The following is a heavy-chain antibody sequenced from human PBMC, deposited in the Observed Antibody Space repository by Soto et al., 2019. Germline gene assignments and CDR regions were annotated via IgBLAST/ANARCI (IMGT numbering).Heavy chain of an antibody. CDR2: ISSDGGNT. V-gene: IGHV3-30*18. Sequence: GGSMKLSCAASEFTFSSCAMHWVRPAPGKGLEWAAGISSDGGNTYYPDSVKGRFTISRDNSKNTLYLQMNSLRAEDTAVYYCAKEVWSGPMDVWGQGTTVTVSS. J-gene: IGHJ6*02. CDR3: AKEVWSGPMDV. D-gene: IGHD3-3*01. CDR1: EFTFSSCA.